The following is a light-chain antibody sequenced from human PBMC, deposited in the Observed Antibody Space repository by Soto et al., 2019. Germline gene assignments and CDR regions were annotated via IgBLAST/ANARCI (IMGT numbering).Light chain of an antibody. CDR1: LSFLHSKGNNY. V-gene: IGKV2-28*01. Sequence: DIVITQSPLSLPFIPLEPASISCRFNLSFLHSKGNNYLDWYVQKPGQSPQLLIYLGSNRASGVPDRFSGSGSGTDFTLKISRVEAEDVGVYYCMQAIQTPPTFGQGTKVDIK. CDR2: LGS. J-gene: IGKJ1*01. CDR3: MQAIQTPPT.